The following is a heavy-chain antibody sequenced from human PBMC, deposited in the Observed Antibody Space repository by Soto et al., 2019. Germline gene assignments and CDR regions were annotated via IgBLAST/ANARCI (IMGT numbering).Heavy chain of an antibody. Sequence: ASVKVSCKASGYTFTGYYMHWVRQAPGQGLEWMGWINPNSGGTNYAQKFQGWVTMTRDTSISTAYMELSRLRSDDTAVYYCARVGGNYGDYEGQGYFDYWGQGPLVTVSS. J-gene: IGHJ4*02. CDR3: ARVGGNYGDYEGQGYFDY. V-gene: IGHV1-2*04. CDR1: GYTFTGYY. CDR2: INPNSGGT. D-gene: IGHD4-17*01.